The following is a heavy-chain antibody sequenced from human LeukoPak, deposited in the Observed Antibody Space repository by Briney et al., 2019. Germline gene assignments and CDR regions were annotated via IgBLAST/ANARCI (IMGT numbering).Heavy chain of an antibody. CDR3: ASESPPGCSSSWYAN. J-gene: IGHJ4*02. Sequence: SETLSLTCTVSGGSISSYYWSWIRQPPGKGLEWIGEINHSGSTNYNPSLKSRVTISVDTSKNQFSLKLSSVTAADTAVYYCASESPPGCSSSWYANWGQGTLVTVSS. V-gene: IGHV4-34*01. D-gene: IGHD6-13*01. CDR1: GGSISSYY. CDR2: INHSGST.